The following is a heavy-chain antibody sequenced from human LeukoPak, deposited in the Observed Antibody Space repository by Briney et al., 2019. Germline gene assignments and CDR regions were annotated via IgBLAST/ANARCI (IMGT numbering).Heavy chain of an antibody. V-gene: IGHV4-30-2*01. CDR1: GGSISSGGYS. CDR3: ASSIDHPSYYYYGMDV. CDR2: IYHSGST. D-gene: IGHD1-14*01. J-gene: IGHJ6*02. Sequence: PSQTLSRTCAVSGGSISSGGYSWSWIRQPPGKGLEWVGYIYHSGSTYYNPSLKSRVTISVDRSKNQFSLKLSSVTAADTAVYYCASSIDHPSYYYYGMDVWGQGTTVTVSS.